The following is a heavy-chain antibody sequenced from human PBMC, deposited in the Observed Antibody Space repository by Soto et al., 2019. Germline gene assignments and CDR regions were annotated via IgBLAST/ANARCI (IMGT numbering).Heavy chain of an antibody. CDR3: AGGGDCYYFDL. CDR2: INHSGST. CDR1: GGAFSGYY. Sequence: PSETLSLTCAVYGGAFSGYYWSWIRQPPGKGLEWIGEINHSGSTNYNPSLKSRVTISVDTSKNQFSLKLSSVTAADTAVYYCAGGGDCYYFDLWGQGTLVTVSS. D-gene: IGHD3-16*01. J-gene: IGHJ4*02. V-gene: IGHV4-34*01.